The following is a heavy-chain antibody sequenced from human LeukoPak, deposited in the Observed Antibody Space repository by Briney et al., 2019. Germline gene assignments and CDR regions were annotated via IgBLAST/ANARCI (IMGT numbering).Heavy chain of an antibody. V-gene: IGHV4-30-4*01. CDR2: IYDSGST. J-gene: IGHJ3*01. CDR1: GGSISSGDYY. Sequence: SETLSLTCIVSGGSISSGDYYWSWIRQPPGKGLEWIGYIYDSGSTYYNPSLKSRVTISVDTSKNQFSLKLRFVTAADTAVYYCARDCSSTGCPWGQGTMVTVSS. CDR3: ARDCSSTGCP. D-gene: IGHD2-2*01.